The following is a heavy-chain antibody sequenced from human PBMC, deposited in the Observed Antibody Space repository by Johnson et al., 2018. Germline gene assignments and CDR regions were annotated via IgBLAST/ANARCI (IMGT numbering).Heavy chain of an antibody. CDR2: IWYDGSNK. CDR1: GFTFSSYG. J-gene: IGHJ6*02. D-gene: IGHD3-3*01. CDR3: ARDVSTNYEFWGGYHGMDG. Sequence: VQLVESGGGLVQPGGSLRLSCAASGFTFSSYGMHWVRPAPGKGLEWVAVIWYDGSNKYYADSVKGRFTISRDNSKNTLYLQMKSLRAEDTAVYYGARDVSTNYEFWGGYHGMDGWGQGTTVTVSS. V-gene: IGHV3-33*08.